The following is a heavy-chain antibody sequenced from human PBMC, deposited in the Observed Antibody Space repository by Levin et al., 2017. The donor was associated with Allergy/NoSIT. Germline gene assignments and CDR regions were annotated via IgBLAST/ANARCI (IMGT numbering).Heavy chain of an antibody. CDR1: GGSISSYY. D-gene: IGHD6-13*01. Sequence: ASETLSLTCTVSGGSISSYYWSWIRQPAGKGLEWIGRIYTSGSTNYNPSLKSRVTMSVDTSKNQFSLKLSSVTAADTAVYYCARGKEYSSSWYNLGDFYFDYWGQGTLVTVSS. J-gene: IGHJ4*02. V-gene: IGHV4-4*07. CDR2: IYTSGST. CDR3: ARGKEYSSSWYNLGDFYFDY.